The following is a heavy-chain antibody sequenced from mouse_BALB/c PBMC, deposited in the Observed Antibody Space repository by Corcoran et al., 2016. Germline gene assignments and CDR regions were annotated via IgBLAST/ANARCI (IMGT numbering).Heavy chain of an antibody. Sequence: QIQLVQSGPELKKPGETVKISCKASGYTFTDYSMHWVKQAPGKGLKGMGWINTETGEPTYADDFKGRFAFSLETSASTAYLQINNLKNEDTATYFCARARRPYAMDYWGQGTSVTVSS. J-gene: IGHJ4*01. V-gene: IGHV9-2-1*01. D-gene: IGHD2-12*01. CDR3: ARARRPYAMDY. CDR1: GYTFTDYS. CDR2: INTETGEP.